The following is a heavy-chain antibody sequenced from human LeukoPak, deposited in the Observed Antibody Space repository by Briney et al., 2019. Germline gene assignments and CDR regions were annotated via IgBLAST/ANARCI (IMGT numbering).Heavy chain of an antibody. CDR3: ARGPLYYYDSSGYSYYY. CDR1: GGSFSGYC. V-gene: IGHV4-34*01. J-gene: IGHJ4*02. D-gene: IGHD3-22*01. Sequence: PSETLSLTCAVYGGSFSGYCWSWIRQPPGKGLEWIGEINHSGSTNYNPSLKSRVTISVDTSKNQFSLKLSSVTAADTAVYYCARGPLYYYDSSGYSYYYWGQGTLVTVSS. CDR2: INHSGST.